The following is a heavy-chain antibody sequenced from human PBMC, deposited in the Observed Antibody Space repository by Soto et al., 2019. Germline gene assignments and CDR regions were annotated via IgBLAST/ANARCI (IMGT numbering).Heavy chain of an antibody. J-gene: IGHJ4*02. CDR3: ERRPTRFLEWLYFDY. CDR1: GGCISSSSYD. D-gene: IGHD3-3*01. V-gene: IGHV4-39*01. CDR2: IYYSGST. Sequence: EHLSLTSNDSGGCISSSSYDWGWIRQPPGKGLEWIGSIYYSGSTYYNPSLKSRVTISVDTSKNQFSLKLSYVTAADTAVYYCERRPTRFLEWLYFDYWGQGTLAPVSS.